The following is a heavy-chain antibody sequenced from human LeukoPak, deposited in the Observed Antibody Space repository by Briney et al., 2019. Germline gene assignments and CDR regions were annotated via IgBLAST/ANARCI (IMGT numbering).Heavy chain of an antibody. CDR1: GFTFSSYS. CDR3: ARYSSSWFDAFDI. V-gene: IGHV3-21*01. J-gene: IGHJ3*02. Sequence: GGSLRLSCAASGFTFSSYSMNWVRQAPGRGLEWVSSISSSSSYIYYADSVKGRFTISRDNAKNSLYLQMNSLRAEDTAVYYCARYSSSWFDAFDIWGQGTMVTVSS. D-gene: IGHD6-13*01. CDR2: ISSSSSYI.